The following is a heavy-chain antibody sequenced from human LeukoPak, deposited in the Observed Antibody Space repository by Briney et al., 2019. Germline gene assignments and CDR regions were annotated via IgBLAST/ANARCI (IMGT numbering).Heavy chain of an antibody. CDR3: ARSDYGDYYFDY. V-gene: IGHV4-59*08. D-gene: IGHD4-17*01. J-gene: IGHJ4*02. Sequence: SETLSLTCTVSGGSISSYYWSWIRQPPGKGLEWIGYIYYSGSTNYNPSLKSRVAISVDTSKNQFSLKLSSVTAADTAVYYCARSDYGDYYFDYWGQGTLVTVSS. CDR2: IYYSGST. CDR1: GGSISSYY.